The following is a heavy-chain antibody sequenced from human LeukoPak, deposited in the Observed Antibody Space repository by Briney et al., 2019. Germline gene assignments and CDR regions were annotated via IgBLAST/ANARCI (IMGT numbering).Heavy chain of an antibody. CDR2: ISSSSSYI. J-gene: IGHJ4*02. CDR1: GFTFSSYS. Sequence: GGSLRLSCAASGFTFSSYSMNWVRQAPGKGLEWVSSISSSSSYIYYADSVKGRFTISRDNAKNSLYLQMNGLRAEDTAVYYCARNRRDLDYPPDYWGQGTLVTVSS. CDR3: ARNRRDLDYPPDY. D-gene: IGHD4-11*01. V-gene: IGHV3-21*01.